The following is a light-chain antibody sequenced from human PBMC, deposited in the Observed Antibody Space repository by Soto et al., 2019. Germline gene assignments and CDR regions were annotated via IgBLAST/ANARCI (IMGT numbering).Light chain of an antibody. J-gene: IGKJ1*01. Sequence: DIQMTQSPSSLSASVGDRVTITCRASQSISSYLNWYQQKPGKAPKHLIYAASSLQSGDPSRFSGSGSGTDFTLTISSLQPEDFATYYCQQSYSTLTWTFGQGTKVEIK. CDR1: QSISSY. CDR3: QQSYSTLTWT. CDR2: AAS. V-gene: IGKV1-39*01.